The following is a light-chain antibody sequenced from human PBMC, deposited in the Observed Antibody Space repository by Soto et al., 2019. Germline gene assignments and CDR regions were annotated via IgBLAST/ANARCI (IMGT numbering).Light chain of an antibody. CDR2: EVT. V-gene: IGLV2-14*01. Sequence: QSALTQPRSVSGSPGQSVTISCTGTSSDFGDYNYVSWYQHHPGKAPKLLIYEVTNRHSGVSNRFSGSKSGNTASLTISGLQAEDEADYYCSSYTSSTDYVFGTGTKVTVL. CDR1: SSDFGDYNY. J-gene: IGLJ1*01. CDR3: SSYTSSTDYV.